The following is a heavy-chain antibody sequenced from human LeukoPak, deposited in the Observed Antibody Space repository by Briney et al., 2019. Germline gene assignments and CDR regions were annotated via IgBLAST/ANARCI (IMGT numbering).Heavy chain of an antibody. D-gene: IGHD3-3*01. Sequence: GGSLRLSCAASGFTVSGNYMSWVRQAPGKGLEWVSLIYSDGRTYYADSVKGRFTISRDNSKNTLYLQMNSLRVEDTAVYYCARDSPGIMIFGVVTPNGGQGTLVTVSS. J-gene: IGHJ4*02. CDR1: GFTVSGNY. V-gene: IGHV3-53*01. CDR2: IYSDGRT. CDR3: ARDSPGIMIFGVVTPN.